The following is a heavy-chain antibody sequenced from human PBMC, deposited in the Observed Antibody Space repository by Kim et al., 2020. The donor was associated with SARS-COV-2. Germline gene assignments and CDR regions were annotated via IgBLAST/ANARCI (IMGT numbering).Heavy chain of an antibody. J-gene: IGHJ6*02. D-gene: IGHD3-22*01. CDR1: GFTFSSYG. V-gene: IGHV3-33*01. CDR2: IWYDGSNK. Sequence: GGSLRLSCAASGFTFSSYGMHWVRQAPGKGLEWVAVIWYDGSNKYYADSVKGRFTISRDNSKNTLYLQMNSLRAEDTAVDYCARDEYYDSSGYSNGMDVCGQGTTVTVSS. CDR3: ARDEYYDSSGYSNGMDV.